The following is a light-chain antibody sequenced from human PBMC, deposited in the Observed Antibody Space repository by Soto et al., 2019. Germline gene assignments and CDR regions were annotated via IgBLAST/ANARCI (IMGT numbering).Light chain of an antibody. Sequence: DIQMTQSPSSLSASIGDTITISCRASQNIERYLNWYQHKQGKAPQLLMFAAANLESGVPSRFRGSGSGTDFTLTISSPQPEDFATYYCQQTYSTLHSFGQGTKVDIK. V-gene: IGKV1-39*01. CDR1: QNIERY. CDR2: AAA. CDR3: QQTYSTLHS. J-gene: IGKJ2*01.